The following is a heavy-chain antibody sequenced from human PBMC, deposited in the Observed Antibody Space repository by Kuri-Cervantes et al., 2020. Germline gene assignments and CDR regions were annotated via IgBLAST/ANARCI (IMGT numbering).Heavy chain of an antibody. CDR3: ARDRVQSRYRPGAFDI. J-gene: IGHJ3*02. Sequence: GGSLRLSCAASGFTFSSYGMHWVRQAPGKGLEWVAVISYDGSNKYYADSVKGRFTISRDNSKNTLYLQMNSLRAEDTAVYYCARDRVQSRYRPGAFDIWGQGTMVTVSS. CDR2: ISYDGSNK. V-gene: IGHV3-30*03. D-gene: IGHD3-9*01. CDR1: GFTFSSYG.